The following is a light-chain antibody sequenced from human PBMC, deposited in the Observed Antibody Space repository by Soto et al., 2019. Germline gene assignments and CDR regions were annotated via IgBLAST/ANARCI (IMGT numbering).Light chain of an antibody. Sequence: EIVLTQSPGTLSVSPGETATLSCRASQRVSSNYLAWYQQKPGQAPRLLIYGASSRATGIPDRFSGSGSGTNFTLTSIRLEPEDFAVYYCQQYGSPPLIGQGTKVDIK. CDR1: QRVSSNY. V-gene: IGKV3-20*01. CDR3: QQYGSPPL. J-gene: IGKJ1*01. CDR2: GAS.